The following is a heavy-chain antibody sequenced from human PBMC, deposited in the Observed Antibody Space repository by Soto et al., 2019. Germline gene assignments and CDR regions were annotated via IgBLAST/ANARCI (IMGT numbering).Heavy chain of an antibody. Sequence: QVQLHQSGPGLVKPSQTLSLTCAISGDSVSSNSAAWNWIRQSPSRGLEWLGRTYYRCKWYDDSAVSVKNRITINPDTSKNLFSLQLDSVTPEATGVYYSESLSCSCGSCRESFAPWGQGTLVPVSS. J-gene: IGHJ5*02. V-gene: IGHV6-1*01. D-gene: IGHD2-15*01. CDR2: TYYRCKWYD. CDR1: GDSVSSNSAA. CDR3: ESLSCSCGSCRESFAP.